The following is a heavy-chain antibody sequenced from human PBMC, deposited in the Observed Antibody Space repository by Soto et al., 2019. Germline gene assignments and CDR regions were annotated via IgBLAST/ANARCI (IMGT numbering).Heavy chain of an antibody. V-gene: IGHV4-31*03. D-gene: IGHD3-22*01. CDR1: GGSISSGGYY. J-gene: IGHJ4*02. CDR3: ARGDYYDSQTFDY. Sequence: TLSLTCTVSGGSISSGGYYWSWIRQHPGKGLEWIGYIYYSGSTYYNSSLKSRFTISVDTSKNQFSLKLSSVTAAGTAVYYCARGDYYDSQTFDYWGQGTLVTVSS. CDR2: IYYSGST.